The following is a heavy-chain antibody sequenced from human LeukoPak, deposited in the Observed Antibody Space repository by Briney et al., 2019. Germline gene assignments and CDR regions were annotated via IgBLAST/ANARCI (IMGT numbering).Heavy chain of an antibody. D-gene: IGHD1-26*01. V-gene: IGHV4-38-2*01. Sequence: SETLSLTCAVSGYSISSGYYWGWIRQPPGKGLEWIGSIYHSGSTYYNPSLKSRVTITVDTSTNQFSLKLSSVTAADTAVYYCARSAGGGSYRVDYWGQGTLVTVSS. CDR3: ARSAGGGSYRVDY. CDR1: GYSISSGYY. CDR2: IYHSGST. J-gene: IGHJ4*02.